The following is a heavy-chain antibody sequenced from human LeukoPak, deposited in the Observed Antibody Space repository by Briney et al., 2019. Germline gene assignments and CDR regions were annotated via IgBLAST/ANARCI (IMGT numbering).Heavy chain of an antibody. Sequence: ASVNVSCKASGYTFTGYYMHWVRQAPGQGLEWMGWINPNSGGTNYAQKFQGRVTMTRDTSISTAYMELISLRSDDTAVYYCARDTGTVTNPKFDPWGQGTLVTVSS. CDR1: GYTFTGYY. CDR3: ARDTGTVTNPKFDP. J-gene: IGHJ5*02. CDR2: INPNSGGT. V-gene: IGHV1-2*02. D-gene: IGHD4-17*01.